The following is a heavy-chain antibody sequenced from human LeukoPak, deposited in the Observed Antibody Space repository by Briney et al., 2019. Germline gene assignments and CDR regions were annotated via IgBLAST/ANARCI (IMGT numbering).Heavy chain of an antibody. D-gene: IGHD4-17*01. CDR1: GFTFSSYA. V-gene: IGHV3-23*01. Sequence: PGGSLRLSCAASGFTFSSYAMSWVRQAPGKGLEWVSAISGSGGSTYYADSVKGRFTISRDNSKNTLYLQMNSLRAEDTAVYYCARDYYGDYVDYYYYYGMDVWGQGTTVTVSS. CDR2: ISGSGGST. CDR3: ARDYYGDYVDYYYYYGMDV. J-gene: IGHJ6*02.